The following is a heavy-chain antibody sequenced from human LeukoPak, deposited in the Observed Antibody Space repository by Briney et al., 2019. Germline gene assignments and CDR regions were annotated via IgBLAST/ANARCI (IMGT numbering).Heavy chain of an antibody. Sequence: RASETLSLTCTVSGGSINSYFWSWIHQPPGRGLEWIGYIYYSGSTNYNPSLKSRVTILVDTSKKQFSLNLTSVTAADTAVYYCARHVSVHYSSFDYWGQGTLVTVSS. J-gene: IGHJ4*02. CDR1: GGSINSYF. V-gene: IGHV4-59*08. D-gene: IGHD2-15*01. CDR3: ARHVSVHYSSFDY. CDR2: IYYSGST.